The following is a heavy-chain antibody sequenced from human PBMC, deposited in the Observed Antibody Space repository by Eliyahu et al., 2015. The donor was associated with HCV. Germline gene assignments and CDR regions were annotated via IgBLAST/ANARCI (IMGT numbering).Heavy chain of an antibody. Sequence: QVQLQQWGAGLLKPSETLSLTCAVYXXSFXGXYWSWXRQPPGKGLEWIGKTNHSGSTNYNPSLKSRVTISVDTSKNQFSLKLSSVSAADTAVYYCARGGHDFWSGYYSVGGMDVWGQGTTVTVSS. CDR2: TNHSGST. D-gene: IGHD3-3*01. V-gene: IGHV4-34*01. J-gene: IGHJ6*02. CDR3: ARGGHDFWSGYYSVGGMDV. CDR1: XXSFXGXY.